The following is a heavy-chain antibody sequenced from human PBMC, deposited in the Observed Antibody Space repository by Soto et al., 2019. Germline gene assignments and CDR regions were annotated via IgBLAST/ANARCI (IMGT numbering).Heavy chain of an antibody. CDR2: TYYRSKWYN. CDR1: GDSVSSNSAA. V-gene: IGHV6-1*01. CDR3: ARVYCSSTSCYNDWFDP. Sequence: SHTLSLTCVISGDSVSSNSAAWNWIRQSPSSGLEWLGRTYYRSKWYNYYAVSVKSRITINPDTSKNQFSLQLNSVTPEDTAVYYCARVYCSSTSCYNDWFDPWGQGTLVTVSS. J-gene: IGHJ5*02. D-gene: IGHD2-2*02.